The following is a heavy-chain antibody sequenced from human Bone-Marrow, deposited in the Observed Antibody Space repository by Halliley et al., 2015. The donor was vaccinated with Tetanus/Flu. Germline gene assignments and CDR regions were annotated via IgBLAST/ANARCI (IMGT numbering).Heavy chain of an antibody. V-gene: IGHV4-59*11. J-gene: IGHJ5*02. CDR1: GGSIASHY. D-gene: IGHD4-4*01. Sequence: TLSLTCTVSGGSIASHYWTWIRQPPGKGLERIGHIYYSASIDYNPSLKNPVTISIDTSRQQFSLQVTPVTAADTADYYCARPRPGVSVNTCFVPGGQGTLVVASA. CDR3: ARPRPGVSVNTCFVP. CDR2: IYYSASI.